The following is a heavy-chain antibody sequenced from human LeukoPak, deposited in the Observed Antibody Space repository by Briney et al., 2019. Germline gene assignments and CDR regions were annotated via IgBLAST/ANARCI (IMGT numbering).Heavy chain of an antibody. CDR3: ARESESYDSSGSTFKY. V-gene: IGHV3-30*02. CDR1: GSTFSSYG. Sequence: PGGSLRLSCAASGSTFSSYGMHWVRQAPGKGLEWVAFIRYDGSNKYYADSVKGRFTISRDNSKNTLYLQMNSLRAEDTAVYYCARESESYDSSGSTFKYWGQGTLVTVSS. CDR2: IRYDGSNK. J-gene: IGHJ4*02. D-gene: IGHD3-22*01.